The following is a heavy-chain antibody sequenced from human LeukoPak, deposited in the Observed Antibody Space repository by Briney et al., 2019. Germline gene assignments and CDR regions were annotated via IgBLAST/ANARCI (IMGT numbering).Heavy chain of an antibody. CDR3: ARDGGWWRFDF. CDR1: GFTFSSYW. D-gene: IGHD2-8*02. CDR2: IKEDGTET. Sequence: GSLRLSCTASGFTFSSYWMSWVRQAPGQGLEWVASIKEDGTETHYVDSVRGRFTISRDNDKNSLYLQMNNLRAEDTAMYYCARDGGWWRFDFWGQGALVTVSS. J-gene: IGHJ4*02. V-gene: IGHV3-7*03.